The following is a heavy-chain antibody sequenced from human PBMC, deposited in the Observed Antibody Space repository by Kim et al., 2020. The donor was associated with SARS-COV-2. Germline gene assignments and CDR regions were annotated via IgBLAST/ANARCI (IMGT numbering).Heavy chain of an antibody. J-gene: IGHJ6*02. V-gene: IGHV4-59*01. Sequence: SETLSLTCTVSGGSISSYYWSWIRQPPGKGLEWIGYIYYSGSTNYNPSLKSRVTISVDTSKNQFSLKLSSVTAADTAVYYCARGGYCSSTSCYGDYYGMDVWGQGTTVTVSS. D-gene: IGHD2-2*01. CDR2: IYYSGST. CDR1: GGSISSYY. CDR3: ARGGYCSSTSCYGDYYGMDV.